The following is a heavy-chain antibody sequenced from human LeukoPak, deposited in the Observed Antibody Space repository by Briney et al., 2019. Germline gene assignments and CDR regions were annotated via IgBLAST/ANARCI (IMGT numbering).Heavy chain of an antibody. V-gene: IGHV1-46*01. CDR1: GYTFTSYY. D-gene: IGHD3-22*01. Sequence: ASVKVSCKASGYTFTSYYMHWVRQAPGQGLEWMGIINPSGGSKSYAQKFKGRVTMTRDTSTSTVYMELSSLRSEDTAVYYCARMAYPYYYDSSGYFDYWGQGTLVTVSS. CDR2: INPSGGSK. CDR3: ARMAYPYYYDSSGYFDY. J-gene: IGHJ4*02.